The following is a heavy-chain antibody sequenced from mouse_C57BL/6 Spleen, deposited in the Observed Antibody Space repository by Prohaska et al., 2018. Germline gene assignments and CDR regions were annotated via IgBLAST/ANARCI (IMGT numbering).Heavy chain of an antibody. D-gene: IGHD2-1*01. J-gene: IGHJ1*03. CDR1: VYTFTSYW. CDR3: ARHDGNYWYFDG. V-gene: IGHV1-52*01. Sequence: SSVKLSCKASVYTFTSYWMHWVKQRPIQGLEWIGNIDPSDSETHYNQKFKDKATLTVDKSSSTAYMQLSSLTSEDSAVYYCARHDGNYWYFDGWGTGTTVTVSS. CDR2: IDPSDSET.